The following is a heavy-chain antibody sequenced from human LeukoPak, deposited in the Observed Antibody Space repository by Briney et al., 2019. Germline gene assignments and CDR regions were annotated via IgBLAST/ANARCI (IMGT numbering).Heavy chain of an antibody. CDR3: ARGPPFVVVTAHFDY. V-gene: IGHV1-18*01. CDR1: GYTFTGYG. Sequence: GASVKVSCKASGYTFTGYGISWVRQAPGQGLEWMGWISAYNGNTNYAQKLQGRVTMTTDTSTSTAYMELRSLRSDDTAVYYCARGPPFVVVTAHFDYWGQGTLVTVSS. J-gene: IGHJ4*02. D-gene: IGHD2-21*02. CDR2: ISAYNGNT.